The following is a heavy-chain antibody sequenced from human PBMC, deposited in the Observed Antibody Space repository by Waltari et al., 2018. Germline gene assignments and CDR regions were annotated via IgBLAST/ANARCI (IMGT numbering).Heavy chain of an antibody. CDR1: GGTFSSYA. V-gene: IGHV1-69*13. CDR2: IIPIFGKA. J-gene: IGHJ4*02. D-gene: IGHD5-12*01. Sequence: QVQLVQSGAEVKKPGSSVKVSCKASGGTFSSYAISWVRQAPGQGLEWMGGIIPIFGKANYAQNVQGRVTITAYESTSTAYMELSSLRSEDTAVYYCASTVEMATRFDYWGQGTLVTVSS. CDR3: ASTVEMATRFDY.